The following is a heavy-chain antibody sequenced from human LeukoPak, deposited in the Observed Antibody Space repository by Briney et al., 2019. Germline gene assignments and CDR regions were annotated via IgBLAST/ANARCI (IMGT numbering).Heavy chain of an antibody. CDR2: MNPNSGNT. CDR3: ARGRSVRGVTYDAFDI. V-gene: IGHV1-8*01. Sequence: ASVKVSCKASGYTFTSYDINWVRQATGQGLEWMGWMNPNSGNTGYAQKFQGRVTMTRNTSISTAYMELSSVTAADTAVYYCARGRSVRGVTYDAFDIWGQGTMVTVSS. D-gene: IGHD3-10*01. J-gene: IGHJ3*02. CDR1: GYTFTSYD.